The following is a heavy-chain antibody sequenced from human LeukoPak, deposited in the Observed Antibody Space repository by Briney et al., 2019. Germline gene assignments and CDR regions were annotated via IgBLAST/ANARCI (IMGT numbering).Heavy chain of an antibody. V-gene: IGHV4-59*01. J-gene: IGHJ6*03. CDR2: IYYSGST. D-gene: IGHD3-10*02. CDR3: ARCSPPSYYYYMDV. Sequence: SETLSLTCTVSGGSISSYYWSWIRQPPGKGLEWIGYIYYSGSTNYNPSLKSRVTISVDTSKNQFSLKLSSVTAADTAVYYCARCSPPSYYYYMDVWGKGTTVTVSS. CDR1: GGSISSYY.